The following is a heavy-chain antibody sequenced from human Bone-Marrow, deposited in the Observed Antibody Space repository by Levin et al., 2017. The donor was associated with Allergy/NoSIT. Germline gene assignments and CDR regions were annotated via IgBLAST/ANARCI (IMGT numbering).Heavy chain of an antibody. CDR2: IRSEHDGGTT. CDR3: STENQYYYYMDV. Sequence: PGGSLRLSCAASGFTLTNAWMTWVRQSPGKGLEWIGRIRSEHDGGTTDYAAPVKGRFTISRDDSKNALYLQMNSLKTEDTGVYYCSTENQYYYYMDVWGKGTTVTVSS. V-gene: IGHV3-15*01. CDR1: GFTLTNAW. J-gene: IGHJ6*03.